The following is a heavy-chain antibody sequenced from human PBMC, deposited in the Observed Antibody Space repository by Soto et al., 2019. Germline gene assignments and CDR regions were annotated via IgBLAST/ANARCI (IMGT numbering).Heavy chain of an antibody. Sequence: ASVKVSCKASGGTFSSYAISWVRQAPGQGLEWMGGIIPIFGTANYAQKFQGRVTITADESTSTAYMELSSLRSEDTAVYYCARGSGYYYWADFWGQGILVTVSS. J-gene: IGHJ4*02. D-gene: IGHD3-22*01. CDR3: ARGSGYYYWADF. CDR2: IIPIFGTA. V-gene: IGHV1-69*13. CDR1: GGTFSSYA.